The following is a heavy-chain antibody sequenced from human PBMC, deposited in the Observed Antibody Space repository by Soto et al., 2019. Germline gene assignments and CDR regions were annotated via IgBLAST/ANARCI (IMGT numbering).Heavy chain of an antibody. CDR3: ARMGDVPYYYYGMDV. J-gene: IGHJ6*02. D-gene: IGHD3-16*01. CDR2: IYYSGST. CDR1: GGSISSGGYY. V-gene: IGHV4-31*03. Sequence: TLSLTCTVSGGSISSGGYYWSWIRQHPGKGLEWIGYIYYSGSTYYNPSLKSRVTISVDTSKNQFSLKLSSVTAADTAVYYCARMGDVPYYYYGMDVWGQGTTVTVSS.